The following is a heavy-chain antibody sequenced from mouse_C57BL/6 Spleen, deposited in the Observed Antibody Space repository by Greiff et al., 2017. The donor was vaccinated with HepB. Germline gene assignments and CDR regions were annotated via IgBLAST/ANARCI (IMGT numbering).Heavy chain of an antibody. Sequence: VQLQRPGAELVKPGASVKLSCKASGYTFTSYWMQWVKQRPGQGLEWIGEIDPSDSYTNYNQKFKGKATLTVDTSSSTAYMQLSSLTSEDSAVYYCARRYYGSNYAMDYWGQGTSVTVSS. CDR3: ARRYYGSNYAMDY. V-gene: IGHV1-50*01. J-gene: IGHJ4*01. D-gene: IGHD1-1*01. CDR2: IDPSDSYT. CDR1: GYTFTSYW.